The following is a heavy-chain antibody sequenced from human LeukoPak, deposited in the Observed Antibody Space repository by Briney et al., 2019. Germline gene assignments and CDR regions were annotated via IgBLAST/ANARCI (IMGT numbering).Heavy chain of an antibody. CDR1: GGSISSGDYY. Sequence: PSETLSLTCTVSGGSISSGDYYWSWIRQPPGKGLEWIGYIYYSGSTYYNPSLKSRVTISVDTSKNQFSLKLSSVTAADTAVYYCARTTAAGMLWWFDPWGQGTLVTVSS. CDR2: IYYSGST. J-gene: IGHJ5*02. CDR3: ARTTAAGMLWWFDP. D-gene: IGHD6-13*01. V-gene: IGHV4-30-4*08.